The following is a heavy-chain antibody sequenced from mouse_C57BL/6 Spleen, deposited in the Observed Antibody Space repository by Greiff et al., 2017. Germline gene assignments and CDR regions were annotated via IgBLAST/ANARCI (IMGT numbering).Heavy chain of an antibody. CDR3: ARYGSSYEAMDY. J-gene: IGHJ4*01. D-gene: IGHD1-1*01. Sequence: QVQLQQSGAELARPGASVKMSCKASGYTFTSYTMHWVKQRPGQGLEWIGYINPSSGYTKYNQKFKDKATLTADKSSSTAYMQLSSLTSEDSAVYYCARYGSSYEAMDYWGQGTSVTVSS. V-gene: IGHV1-4*01. CDR1: GYTFTSYT. CDR2: INPSSGYT.